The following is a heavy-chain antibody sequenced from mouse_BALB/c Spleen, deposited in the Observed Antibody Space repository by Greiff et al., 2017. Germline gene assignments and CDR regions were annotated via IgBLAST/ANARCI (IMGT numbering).Heavy chain of an antibody. D-gene: IGHD1-1*01. J-gene: IGHJ2*01. CDR2: IDPANGNT. CDR3: ARATVVPYYFDY. V-gene: IGHV14-3*02. CDR1: GFNIKDTY. Sequence: EVQLQQSGAELVKPGASVKLSCTASGFNIKDTYMHWVKQRPEQGLEWIGRIDPANGNTKYDPKFQGKATITADTSSNTAYLQLSSLTSEDTAVYYCARATVVPYYFDYWGQGTTLTVSS.